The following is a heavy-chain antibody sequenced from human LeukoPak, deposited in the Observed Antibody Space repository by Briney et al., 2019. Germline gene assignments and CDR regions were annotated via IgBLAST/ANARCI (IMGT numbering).Heavy chain of an antibody. CDR1: GYTFTIYG. CDR3: ARGGGSYPTFDY. J-gene: IGHJ4*02. V-gene: IGHV1-18*01. D-gene: IGHD1-26*01. Sequence: ASVKVSCKASGYTFTIYGITWVRQAPGQGLEWMGWINAYNGDTNYAQKLQGRVTMTTDTSTSTAYMELRSLRSDDTAVYYCARGGGSYPTFDYWGQGTLVTVSS. CDR2: INAYNGDT.